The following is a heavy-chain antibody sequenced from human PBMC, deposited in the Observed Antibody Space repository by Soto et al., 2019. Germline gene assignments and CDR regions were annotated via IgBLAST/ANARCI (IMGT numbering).Heavy chain of an antibody. CDR3: ARGAPRGIIHDFES. J-gene: IGHJ4*02. V-gene: IGHV4-61*01. D-gene: IGHD3-10*01. CDR1: GGSVSNSSHY. Sequence: SETLSLTCTVSGGSVSNSSHYWTWIRQPPGKGLEWICYVYYTGSTNYNPSLHSRVTISVDTSKNQFSLTLSSVTAADTAVYYCARGAPRGIIHDFESWGQGTLVTVSS. CDR2: VYYTGST.